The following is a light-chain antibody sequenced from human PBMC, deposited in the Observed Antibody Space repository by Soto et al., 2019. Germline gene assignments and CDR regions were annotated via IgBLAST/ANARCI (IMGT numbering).Light chain of an antibody. J-gene: IGKJ1*01. CDR1: QSLLHSNGKNY. Sequence: DIVMTQSPLSLPVTPGEPASISCRSSQSLLHSNGKNYLDWYLQKPGQSPQLLIYLGSNRATGVPDRFTGNGSGTDFTLKISRVEAEDVGVYYCMQALQTPPWTFGQGTKVDIK. V-gene: IGKV2-28*01. CDR2: LGS. CDR3: MQALQTPPWT.